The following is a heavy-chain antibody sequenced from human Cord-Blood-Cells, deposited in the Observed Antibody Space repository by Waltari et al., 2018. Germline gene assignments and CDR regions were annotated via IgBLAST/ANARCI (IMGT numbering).Heavy chain of an antibody. D-gene: IGHD7-27*01. CDR2: IRSKANSYAT. V-gene: IGHV3-73*02. Sequence: EVQLVESGGVLVQPGGSLKLSCAASGFPFSGYALPWLRQAPGKGLEWVGRIRSKANSYATAYAASVKGRFTISRDDSKNTAYLQMNSLKTEDTAVYYCTRHSATGEPFDIWGQGTMVTVSS. CDR1: GFPFSGYA. CDR3: TRHSATGEPFDI. J-gene: IGHJ3*02.